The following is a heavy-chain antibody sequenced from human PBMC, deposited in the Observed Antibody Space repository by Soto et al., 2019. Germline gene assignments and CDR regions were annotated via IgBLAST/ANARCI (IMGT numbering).Heavy chain of an antibody. J-gene: IGHJ5*02. CDR1: GGTFSSYT. CDR2: IIPILGIA. Sequence: QVQLVQSGAEVKKPGSSVKVSCKASGGTFSSYTISWVRQAPGQGLEWMGRIIPILGIANYAQKFQGRVTITADKCTSTAYMELSSLRSEDTAVYYCATGPRRQTTGFDPWGQGTLVTVSS. CDR3: ATGPRRQTTGFDP. V-gene: IGHV1-69*02. D-gene: IGHD1-1*01.